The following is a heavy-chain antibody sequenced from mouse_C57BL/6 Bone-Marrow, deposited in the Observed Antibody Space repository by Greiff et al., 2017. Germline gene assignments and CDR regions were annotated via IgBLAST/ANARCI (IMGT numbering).Heavy chain of an antibody. CDR3: ARRWDDWYFDV. J-gene: IGHJ1*03. V-gene: IGHV1-18*01. Sequence: EVQLQESGPELVKPGASVKIPCKASGYTFTDYNMDWVKQSHGTSLEWIGDINPNNGGTIYNQKFKGKATLTVDKSSSTAYMELRSLTSEDTAVYYCARRWDDWYFDVWGTGTTVTVSS. D-gene: IGHD4-1*01. CDR1: GYTFTDYN. CDR2: INPNNGGT.